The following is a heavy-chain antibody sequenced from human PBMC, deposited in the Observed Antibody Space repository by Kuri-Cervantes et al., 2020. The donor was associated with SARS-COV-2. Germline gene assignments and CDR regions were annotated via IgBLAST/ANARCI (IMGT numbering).Heavy chain of an antibody. Sequence: GGSLRLSCAASGFTFSSYAMHWVRQAPGKGLEWVAVISYDGSNKYYADSVKGRFTISRDNSKNTLYLQMNSLRAEDTAVYYCARDHHPGRAGYYFGYWGQGTLVTVSS. CDR1: GFTFSSYA. CDR2: ISYDGSNK. J-gene: IGHJ4*02. CDR3: ARDHHPGRAGYYFGY. V-gene: IGHV3-30-3*01.